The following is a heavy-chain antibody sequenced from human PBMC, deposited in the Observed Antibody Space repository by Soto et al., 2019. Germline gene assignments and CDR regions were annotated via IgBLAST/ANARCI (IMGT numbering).Heavy chain of an antibody. Sequence: ASVKVSCKTSGYSFTKYGLHWVRQAPGQRLEWMGWINPGNGDTKYSQKFQGRVTITRDTSATTAYMELSSLRSEDSAVFYCARTDCSSTSCYNYYYYGMAVWAQGTTVTVSS. CDR3: ARTDCSSTSCYNYYYYGMAV. V-gene: IGHV1-3*01. CDR2: INPGNGDT. CDR1: GYSFTKYG. J-gene: IGHJ6*02. D-gene: IGHD2-2*01.